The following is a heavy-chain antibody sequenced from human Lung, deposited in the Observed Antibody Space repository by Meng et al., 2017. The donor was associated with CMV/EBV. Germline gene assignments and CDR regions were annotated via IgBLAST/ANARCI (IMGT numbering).Heavy chain of an antibody. CDR3: RGEHQDYGGNPNWVDP. D-gene: IGHD4-23*01. V-gene: IGHV3-48*03. CDR1: GYTFSSYE. Sequence: GGSLRLSCAASGYTFSSYEMNWVRQATGKGLEWVSCISSSCSTIYYADSVKGRFTISRYKAKNSLYLQMNSLRAEDTAVYYCRGEHQDYGGNPNWVDPWGQETLVTVSS. J-gene: IGHJ5*02. CDR2: ISSSCSTI.